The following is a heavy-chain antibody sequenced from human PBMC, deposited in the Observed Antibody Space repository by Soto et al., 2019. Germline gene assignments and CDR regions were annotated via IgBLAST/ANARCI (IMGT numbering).Heavy chain of an antibody. J-gene: IGHJ6*02. Sequence: QITLKESGPTLVKPTQTLTLTCSFSGFSLSTTGVGVGWIRHPPGKALEWLALIYWDDDRRYNPTLNSRVTITKDPSKNQLILAMTNIDPVDTATYYCVQSRCGGDCLQSYSSHSYYGLDVWGQGTTVTVSS. D-gene: IGHD2-21*02. CDR3: VQSRCGGDCLQSYSSHSYYGLDV. V-gene: IGHV2-5*02. CDR2: IYWDDDR. CDR1: GFSLSTTGVG.